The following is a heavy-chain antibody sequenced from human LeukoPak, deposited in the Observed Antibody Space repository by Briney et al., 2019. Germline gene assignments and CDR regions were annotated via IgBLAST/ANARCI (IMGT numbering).Heavy chain of an antibody. V-gene: IGHV3-23*01. CDR2: ISGSGGST. D-gene: IGHD3-22*01. CDR3: ARVGIGGAYYNDY. Sequence: PGGSLRLSCAAYGFTFSGFAMSWVSQAPGKGLEWVSSISGSGGSTYYADSVKGRFTISRDTSKNTLFLQMNSLRAEDTAVYYCARVGIGGAYYNDYWGQGTLVTVSS. J-gene: IGHJ4*02. CDR1: GFTFSGFA.